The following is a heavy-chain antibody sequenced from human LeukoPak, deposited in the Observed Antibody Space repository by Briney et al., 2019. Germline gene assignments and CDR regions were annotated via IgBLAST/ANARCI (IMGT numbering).Heavy chain of an antibody. J-gene: IGHJ4*02. CDR1: GFTFSSYA. CDR2: ISYDGSNK. V-gene: IGHV3-30*04. CDR3: ARADGYFGGFDY. D-gene: IGHD5-24*01. Sequence: GRSLRLSCAASGFTFSSYAMHWVRQAPGKGLEWVAVISYDGSNKYYADSVKGRFTISRDNFKNTLYLQMNSLRAEDTAVYYCARADGYFGGFDYWGQGTLVTVSS.